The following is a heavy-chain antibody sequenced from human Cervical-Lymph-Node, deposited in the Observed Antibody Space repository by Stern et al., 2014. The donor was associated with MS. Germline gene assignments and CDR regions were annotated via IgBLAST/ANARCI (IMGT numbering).Heavy chain of an antibody. CDR3: AKASGPTPYYYGLDV. Sequence: VQLVESGGGVVQPGRSLRLSCAASGFTFRDYGMHWVRQAPGKGLEWGAVISYDGSPKYYADSVKGRCTISRDNSKNTLYLQMSSLTTEDTAVFYCAKASGPTPYYYGLDVWGQGTTVTVSS. J-gene: IGHJ6*02. CDR2: ISYDGSPK. V-gene: IGHV3-30*18. CDR1: GFTFRDYG. D-gene: IGHD3-10*01.